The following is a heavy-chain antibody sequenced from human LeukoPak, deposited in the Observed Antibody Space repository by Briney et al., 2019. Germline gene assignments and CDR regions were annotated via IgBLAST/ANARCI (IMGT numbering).Heavy chain of an antibody. CDR3: ARESEQWLADAFDI. CDR1: GYTFTSYD. V-gene: IGHV1-8*01. J-gene: IGHJ3*02. D-gene: IGHD6-19*01. CDR2: MNPNSGNT. Sequence: GASVKVSCKASGYTFTSYDINWVRQATGQGLEWMGWMNPNSGNTGYAQKFQGRVTMTRNTFISTAYMELSSLRSEDTAVYYCARESEQWLADAFDIWAQGTMVTVSS.